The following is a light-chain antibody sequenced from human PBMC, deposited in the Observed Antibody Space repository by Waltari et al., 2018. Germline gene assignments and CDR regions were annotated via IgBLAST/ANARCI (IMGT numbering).Light chain of an antibody. V-gene: IGKV1-5*01. CDR2: DAS. CDR1: QSISSG. CDR3: QQYNSYSRT. Sequence: DIQMTQSPSTLSASVADRVTITCRASQSISSGLAWYQQKPGKAPKFLIYDASSLESGVPSRFSGSGSGTEFTLTISSLQPDDFATYYCQQYNSYSRTFGQGTKVEIK. J-gene: IGKJ1*01.